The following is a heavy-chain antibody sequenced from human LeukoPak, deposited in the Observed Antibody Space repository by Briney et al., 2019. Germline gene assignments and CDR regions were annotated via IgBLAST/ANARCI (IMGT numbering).Heavy chain of an antibody. CDR3: AIQSYYDSSGYSPLSAFDI. V-gene: IGHV5-51*01. J-gene: IGHJ3*02. CDR2: IYPGDSDT. CDR1: GYRFTSYW. Sequence: GEALKISFKGSGYRFTSYWIGWERPMPGKGREWMGIIYPGDSDTRYSPSFQGQVTLSADKSISNAYLQWSSLQASYNPIYFCAIQSYYDSSGYSPLSAFDIWGQGPMVTVSS. D-gene: IGHD3-22*01.